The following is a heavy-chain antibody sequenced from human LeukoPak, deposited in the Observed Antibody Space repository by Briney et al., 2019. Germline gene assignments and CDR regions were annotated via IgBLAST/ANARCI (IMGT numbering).Heavy chain of an antibody. CDR1: GFTFDSYA. CDR3: AKGRYSGSYYNWFDP. CDR2: ISGGSEDT. Sequence: GGSLRLSCTASGFTFDSYAMSWVRQAPGKGLEWVSSISGGSEDTYFADSVKGRFTISRDTSKNTLYLQMNSLRAEDTAVYYCAKGRYSGSYYNWFDPWGQGTLVTVSS. J-gene: IGHJ5*02. D-gene: IGHD1-26*01. V-gene: IGHV3-23*01.